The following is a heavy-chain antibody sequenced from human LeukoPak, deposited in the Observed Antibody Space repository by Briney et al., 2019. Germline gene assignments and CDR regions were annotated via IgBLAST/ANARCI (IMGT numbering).Heavy chain of an antibody. CDR3: ARATYGDYYFDY. J-gene: IGHJ4*02. D-gene: IGHD4-17*01. Sequence: ASVKVSCKASGYTFTSYDINWVRQATGQGLEWMGWISAYNGNTNYAQKLQGRVTMTTDTSTSTAYMELRSLRSDDTAVYYCARATYGDYYFDYWGQGTLVTVSS. CDR1: GYTFTSYD. V-gene: IGHV1-18*01. CDR2: ISAYNGNT.